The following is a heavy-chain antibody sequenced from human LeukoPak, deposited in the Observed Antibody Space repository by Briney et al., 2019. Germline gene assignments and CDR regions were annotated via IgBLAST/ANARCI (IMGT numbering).Heavy chain of an antibody. Sequence: PSETLSLTCAVYGGSFSGYYWSWIRQPPGKGLEWIGEINHSGSTNYNPSLKSRVTISVDTSKNQFSLKLSSVTAADTAVYYCARGHSGLRYFDWDWFDPWGQGTLVTVSS. J-gene: IGHJ5*02. CDR2: INHSGST. V-gene: IGHV4-34*01. CDR1: GGSFSGYY. CDR3: ARGHSGLRYFDWDWFDP. D-gene: IGHD3-9*01.